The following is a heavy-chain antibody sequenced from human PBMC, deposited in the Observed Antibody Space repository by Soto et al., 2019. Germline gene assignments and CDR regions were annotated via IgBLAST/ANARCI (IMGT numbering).Heavy chain of an antibody. V-gene: IGHV1-46*03. Sequence: ASVKVSCKASGYTFTSYYMHWVRQAPGQGLEWMGIINPSGGSTSHAQKFQGRVTMTRDTSTSTVYMELSSLRSEDTAVYYCARDITMVRGVIITQNPMLDYWGQGTLVTVSS. D-gene: IGHD3-10*01. CDR3: ARDITMVRGVIITQNPMLDY. CDR1: GYTFTSYY. CDR2: INPSGGST. J-gene: IGHJ4*02.